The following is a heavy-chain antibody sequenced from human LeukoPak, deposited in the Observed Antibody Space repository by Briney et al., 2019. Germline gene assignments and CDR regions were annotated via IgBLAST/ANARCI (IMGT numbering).Heavy chain of an antibody. J-gene: IGHJ4*02. Sequence: PGGSLRLSCAASGFTLNNYAMSWVRQAPGKGLEWVSIINNSGGSTYYADSVKSRFTISRDLSKNTLYLQMNSLRAEDTALYYCARKYSGTNPFDYWGQGTLVTVSS. CDR3: ARKYSGTNPFDY. V-gene: IGHV3-23*01. D-gene: IGHD1-26*01. CDR1: GFTLNNYA. CDR2: INNSGGST.